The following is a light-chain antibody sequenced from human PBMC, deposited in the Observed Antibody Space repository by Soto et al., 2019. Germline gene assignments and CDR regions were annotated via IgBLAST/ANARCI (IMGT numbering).Light chain of an antibody. Sequence: ETVMTQSPATLSVSPGERATLSCRANQSVNSDLAWYQQKPGQAPRLLIYGASTRATGTPARFSGNGSGTEFTLTSSSLQSEDFTVYYRHQYGNWPETYGQGTTVDIK. J-gene: IGKJ1*01. V-gene: IGKV3-15*01. CDR3: HQYGNWPET. CDR2: GAS. CDR1: QSVNSD.